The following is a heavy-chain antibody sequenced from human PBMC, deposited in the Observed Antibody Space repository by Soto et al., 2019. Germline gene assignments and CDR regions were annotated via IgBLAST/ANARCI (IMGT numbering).Heavy chain of an antibody. CDR1: GYTFNTYY. CDR2: IHPSGGGT. Sequence: QVQLVQSGAEVRKPGASVKVSCKPSGYTFNTYYLHWLRQAPGQALEWMGVIHPSGGGTTYAKKFRGRVTVTRDTPTSTVFMELSSLRSDDTAVYYCARGGHIAVVTASFDNWGQGTLVTVSS. CDR3: ARGGHIAVVTASFDN. J-gene: IGHJ4*02. D-gene: IGHD2-21*02. V-gene: IGHV1-46*02.